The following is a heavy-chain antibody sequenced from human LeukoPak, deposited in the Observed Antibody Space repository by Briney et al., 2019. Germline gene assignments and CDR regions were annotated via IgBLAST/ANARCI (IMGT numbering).Heavy chain of an antibody. Sequence: GGSLRLSCTTSGFNFGDYAMTWVRQAPGKGLEWVGFIRSKIYGGTPEYAASVKGRFTISRDDSKSIAYLQMNSLKTEDTAVYYCTRDLGYCSSTSCYPTSNWFDPWGQGTLVTVSS. CDR1: GFNFGDYA. V-gene: IGHV3-49*04. CDR3: TRDLGYCSSTSCYPTSNWFDP. J-gene: IGHJ5*02. CDR2: IRSKIYGGTP. D-gene: IGHD2-2*01.